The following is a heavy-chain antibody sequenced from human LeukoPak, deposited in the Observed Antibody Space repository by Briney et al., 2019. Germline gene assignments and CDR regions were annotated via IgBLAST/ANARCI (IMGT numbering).Heavy chain of an antibody. J-gene: IGHJ5*02. CDR1: GGSISSGGYY. CDR2: IYYSGSS. D-gene: IGHD4-17*01. CDR3: ARGIRDYGDYVGWFDP. V-gene: IGHV4-31*03. Sequence: SRTLSLTCTVSGGSISSGGYYWSWIRQHPGKGLEWIGYIYYSGSSYYNPSLKSRVTISVDTSKNQSSLKLSSVTAADTAVYYCARGIRDYGDYVGWFDPWGQGTLVTVSS.